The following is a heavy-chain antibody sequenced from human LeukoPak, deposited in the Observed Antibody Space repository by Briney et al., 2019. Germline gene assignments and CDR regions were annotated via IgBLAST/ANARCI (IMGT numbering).Heavy chain of an antibody. Sequence: TLSLTCTVSGGSISSVNYYWSWIRQPAGKGLEWIGRIYTSGSTNYNPSLKSRVTISVDTSKNQFSLKLSSVTAADTAVYYCATSDCSGGSCYSPFDNWGQGTLVTVSS. CDR3: ATSDCSGGSCYSPFDN. J-gene: IGHJ4*02. CDR2: IYTSGST. V-gene: IGHV4-61*02. D-gene: IGHD2-15*01. CDR1: GGSISSVNYY.